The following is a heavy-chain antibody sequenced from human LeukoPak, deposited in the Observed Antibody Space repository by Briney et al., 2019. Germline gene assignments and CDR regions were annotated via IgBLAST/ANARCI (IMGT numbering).Heavy chain of an antibody. D-gene: IGHD6-13*01. V-gene: IGHV3-23*01. Sequence: GGSLRLSCAASGFTFSSYGMSWVRQAPGKGLEWVSAISGSGGSTYYADSVKGRFTISRDNSKNTLYLQMNSLRAEDTAVYYCAKRLDRGIAAAVGAFDIWGQGTMVTVSS. CDR2: ISGSGGST. CDR1: GFTFSSYG. J-gene: IGHJ3*02. CDR3: AKRLDRGIAAAVGAFDI.